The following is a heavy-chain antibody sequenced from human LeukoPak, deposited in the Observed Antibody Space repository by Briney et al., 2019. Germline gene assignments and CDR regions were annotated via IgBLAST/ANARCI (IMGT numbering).Heavy chain of an antibody. Sequence: GGSLRLSCAASGFTFSRYSMNWVRQAPGKGLEWVSYIRSSGSPIYYADSVKGRFTISRDDAKNSLYLQMNRLGDEDTAVYYCVKDPDALDYWGPGTLVTVSS. CDR2: IRSSGSPI. CDR1: GFTFSRYS. V-gene: IGHV3-48*02. J-gene: IGHJ4*02. CDR3: VKDPDALDY.